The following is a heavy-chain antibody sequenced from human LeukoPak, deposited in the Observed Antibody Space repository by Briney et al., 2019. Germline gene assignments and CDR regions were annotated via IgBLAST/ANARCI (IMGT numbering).Heavy chain of an antibody. Sequence: SETLSLTCAVYGGSFSGYYWSWIRQPPGKGLEWIGYIYYSGSTNYNPSLKSRVTISVDTSKNQFSLKLSSVTAADTAVYYCARISLWDAFDIWGQGTMVTVSS. V-gene: IGHV4-59*01. CDR3: ARISLWDAFDI. CDR2: IYYSGST. D-gene: IGHD5-18*01. CDR1: GGSFSGYY. J-gene: IGHJ3*02.